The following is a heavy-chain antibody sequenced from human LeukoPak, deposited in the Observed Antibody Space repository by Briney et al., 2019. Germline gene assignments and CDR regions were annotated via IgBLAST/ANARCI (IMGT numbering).Heavy chain of an antibody. Sequence: SQTLSLTCNVSGGSISSGGHYWSWIRQHPGKGLEWIGYIYYSGSTYYNPSLKSRVTISVDTSKTQFSLKLSSVTAADTAVYYCARVDKQLAVDYWGQGTLVTVSS. V-gene: IGHV4-31*03. CDR1: GGSISSGGHY. CDR3: ARVDKQLAVDY. J-gene: IGHJ4*02. CDR2: IYYSGST. D-gene: IGHD6-6*01.